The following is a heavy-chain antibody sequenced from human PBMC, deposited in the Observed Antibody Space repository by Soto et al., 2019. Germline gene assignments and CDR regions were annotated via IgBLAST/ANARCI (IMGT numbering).Heavy chain of an antibody. CDR1: GFIFQDYA. D-gene: IGHD3-16*01. CDR2: ITSSDDIT. CDR3: AKGGIKSFHFDY. V-gene: IGHV3-23*01. J-gene: IGHJ4*02. Sequence: GGSLRLSCAASGFIFQDYAMSWVRQAPGKGLEWVSTITSSDDITYSADSVRGRVTISRDDSKNTLYLQMNSLRAEDTAVYYCAKGGIKSFHFDYWGQGTLVTVSS.